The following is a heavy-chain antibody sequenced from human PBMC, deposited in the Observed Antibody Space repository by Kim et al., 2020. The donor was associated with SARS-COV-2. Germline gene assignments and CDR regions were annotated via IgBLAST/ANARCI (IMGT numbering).Heavy chain of an antibody. CDR1: GGSISSSSYY. D-gene: IGHD3-22*01. Sequence: SETLSLTCTVSGGSISSSSYYWGWIRQPPGKGLEWIGSIYYSGSTYYNPSLKSRVTISVDTSKNQFSLKLSSVTAADTAVYYCARGSSGYLGGGYYFDYWGQGTLVTVSS. CDR3: ARGSSGYLGGGYYFDY. J-gene: IGHJ4*02. V-gene: IGHV4-39*07. CDR2: IYYSGST.